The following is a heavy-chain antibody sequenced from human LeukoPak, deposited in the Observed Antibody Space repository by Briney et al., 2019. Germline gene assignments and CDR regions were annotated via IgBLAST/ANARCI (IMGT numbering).Heavy chain of an antibody. J-gene: IGHJ4*02. CDR1: GGSVSSGSYY. CDR3: ARGQYYYDSSGYYSLLFDY. Sequence: NPSETLSLTCAVSGGSVSSGSYYWSWIRQPPGKGLEWIGYIYYSGSTNYNPSLKSRVTISVDTSKNQFSLKLSSVTAADTAVYYCARGQYYYDSSGYYSLLFDYWGQGTLVTVSS. CDR2: IYYSGST. V-gene: IGHV4-61*01. D-gene: IGHD3-22*01.